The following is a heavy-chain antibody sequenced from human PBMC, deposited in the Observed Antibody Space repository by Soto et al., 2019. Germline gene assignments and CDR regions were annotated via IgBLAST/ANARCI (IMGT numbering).Heavy chain of an antibody. J-gene: IGHJ4*02. CDR3: VRVVAIPGYPDN. CDR1: GYTFSSYA. D-gene: IGHD5-12*01. V-gene: IGHV1-69*06. Sequence: SVKVFCKASGYTFSSYAITWVRQAPGQGLEWMGGIVPTVDTSTYAQKFQGRVTITADKFTNTVYMELSSLRSDDTAVYYCVRVVAIPGYPDNWGQGTLVTVSS. CDR2: IVPTVDTS.